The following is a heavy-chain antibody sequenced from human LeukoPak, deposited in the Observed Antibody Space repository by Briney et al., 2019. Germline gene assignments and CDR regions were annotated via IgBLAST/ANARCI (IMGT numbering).Heavy chain of an antibody. CDR3: ARVVWYGAEYYFDY. V-gene: IGHV1-18*01. CDR2: ITTYHGDT. J-gene: IGHJ4*02. Sequence: ASVKVSCKASGYTFTNYGISWVRQAPGQGLEWMGWITTYHGDTNYAQKVQDRVTITTDTSTTTAYMELRSLRSDDTAVYYCARVVWYGAEYYFDYWGQGALVTVFS. D-gene: IGHD3-16*01. CDR1: GYTFTNYG.